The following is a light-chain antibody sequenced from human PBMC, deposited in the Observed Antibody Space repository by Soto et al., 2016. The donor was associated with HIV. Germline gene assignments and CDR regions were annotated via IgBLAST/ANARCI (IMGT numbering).Light chain of an antibody. Sequence: EIQMTQSPSTLSASVGDRVTITCRATQSVNTWLAWYQQKPGKAPKLLIYKASTLQSGVPSRFSGSGSGTEFSLTINSLQADDAATYYCQQYNNYWTFGQGTRVEIK. V-gene: IGKV1-5*03. CDR3: QQYNNYWT. CDR1: QSVNTW. J-gene: IGKJ1*01. CDR2: KAS.